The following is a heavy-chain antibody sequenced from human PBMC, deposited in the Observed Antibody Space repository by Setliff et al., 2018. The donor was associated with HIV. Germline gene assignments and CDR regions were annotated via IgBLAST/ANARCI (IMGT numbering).Heavy chain of an antibody. V-gene: IGHV1-18*04. CDR3: ATRSGSGIFGQRAVAFDI. CDR1: GYNFIDYN. Sequence: ASVKVSCKASGYNFIDYNFIWVRQAPGQGLEWMGWISAYSGDINYSQKFQGRVTMTKDTSTSTAYMELSSLRSEDTAVYYCATRSGSGIFGQRAVAFDIWGQGTMVTVSS. CDR2: ISAYSGDI. J-gene: IGHJ3*02. D-gene: IGHD3-10*01.